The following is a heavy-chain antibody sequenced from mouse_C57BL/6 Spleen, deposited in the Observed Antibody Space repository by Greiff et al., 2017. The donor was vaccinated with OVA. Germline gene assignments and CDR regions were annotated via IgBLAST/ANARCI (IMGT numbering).Heavy chain of an antibody. CDR3: ARGWDYDYDGPWFAY. Sequence: QVQLQQSGAELVRPGTSVKVSCKASGYAFTNYLIEWVKQRPGQGLEWIGVINPGSGGTNYNEKFKGKATLTADKSSSTAYMQLSSLTSGDSAVYFCARGWDYDYDGPWFAYWGQGTLVTVSA. V-gene: IGHV1-54*01. CDR1: GYAFTNYL. J-gene: IGHJ3*01. CDR2: INPGSGGT. D-gene: IGHD2-4*01.